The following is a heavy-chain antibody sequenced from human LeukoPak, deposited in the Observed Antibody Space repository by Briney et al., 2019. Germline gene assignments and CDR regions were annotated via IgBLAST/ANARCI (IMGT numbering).Heavy chain of an antibody. V-gene: IGHV1-69*01. CDR3: ARDLAAYCGGDCYSNWSDP. Sequence: ASVKLSCTASGGTFSSYAISWVRQAPGQGLEWMGGIIPIFGTANYAQKFQGRVTITADESTSTADKELSSLRSEDTAVYYCARDLAAYCGGDCYSNWSDPWGQGTLVTVSS. J-gene: IGHJ5*02. CDR2: IIPIFGTA. D-gene: IGHD2-21*02. CDR1: GGTFSSYA.